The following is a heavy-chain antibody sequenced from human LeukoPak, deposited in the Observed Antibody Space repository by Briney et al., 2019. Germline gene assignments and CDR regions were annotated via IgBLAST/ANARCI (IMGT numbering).Heavy chain of an antibody. CDR2: ISDSGGNT. D-gene: IGHD3/OR15-3a*01. CDR3: AKRGVVIRVILVGFHKEAYYFES. Sequence: GGSLRLSCAVSGITLSNYGMSWIRQAPGKGLEWVAGISDSGGNTKYADSVKGRFTISRDNPKNTLYLQMNSLRAEDTAVYFCAKRGVVIRVILVGFHKEAYYFESWGQGALVTVSS. CDR1: GITLSNYG. J-gene: IGHJ4*02. V-gene: IGHV3-23*01.